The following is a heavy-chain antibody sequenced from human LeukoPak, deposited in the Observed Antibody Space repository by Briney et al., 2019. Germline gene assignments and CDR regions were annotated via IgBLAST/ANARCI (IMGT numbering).Heavy chain of an antibody. V-gene: IGHV4-4*07. CDR3: ARDYCSGGSCYFGY. J-gene: IGHJ4*02. CDR1: GGSISSYY. CDR2: IYTSGST. D-gene: IGHD2-15*01. Sequence: SETLSLTCTVSGGSISSYYWSWIRQPAGKGLEWIGRIYTSGSTNYNPFLKSRVTMSVDTSKNQFSLKLSSVTAADTAVYYCARDYCSGGSCYFGYWGQGTLVTVSS.